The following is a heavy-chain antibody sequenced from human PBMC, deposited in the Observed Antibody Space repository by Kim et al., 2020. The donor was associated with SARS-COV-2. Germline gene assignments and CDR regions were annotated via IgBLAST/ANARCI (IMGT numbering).Heavy chain of an antibody. J-gene: IGHJ4*02. CDR3: AKGAIAVADSTWDDY. Sequence: SVKGRFTISRDNAKNSLYLQMNSLRAEDTALYYCAKGAIAVADSTWDDYWGQGTLVTVSS. D-gene: IGHD6-19*01. V-gene: IGHV3-9*01.